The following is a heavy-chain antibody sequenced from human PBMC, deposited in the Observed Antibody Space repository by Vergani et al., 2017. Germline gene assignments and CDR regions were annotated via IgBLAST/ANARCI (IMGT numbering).Heavy chain of an antibody. J-gene: IGHJ6*02. CDR3: TTDPRYCGDGSCYWLRDHHYYGMDV. CDR1: GFSFRNAW. V-gene: IGHV3-15*07. CDR2: IKTTFDRGTT. D-gene: IGHD2-21*01. Sequence: EVQLVESGGGIVKPGGSLRLSCVASGFSFRNAWMNWVRRTPGKGLEWVGRIKTTFDRGTTDYAAAVKGRFTISRDDSKNTLFLQMNGLKTEDIGVYYCTTDPRYCGDGSCYWLRDHHYYGMDVRGQGTTVTGSS.